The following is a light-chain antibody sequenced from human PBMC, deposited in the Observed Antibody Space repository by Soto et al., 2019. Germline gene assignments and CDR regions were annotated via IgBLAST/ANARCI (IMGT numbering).Light chain of an antibody. J-gene: IGKJ5*01. V-gene: IGKV3-11*01. Sequence: EIVLTQSPATLSLAPGERATLACRPSQSVSSYLAWYQQKPGQAPRLLIYDASNRATVIPARFSGSGSGTDFTLTISSLEPEDFAVYYCQQRSNWPPITFGQGTRLEI. CDR1: QSVSSY. CDR3: QQRSNWPPIT. CDR2: DAS.